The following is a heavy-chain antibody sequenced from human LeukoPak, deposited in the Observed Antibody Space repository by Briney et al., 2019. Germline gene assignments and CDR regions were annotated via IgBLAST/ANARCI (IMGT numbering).Heavy chain of an antibody. D-gene: IGHD1-20*01. V-gene: IGHV4-34*01. J-gene: IGHJ5*02. CDR2: INHSGST. Sequence: SETLSLTCAVSGGSFSCYYWSWIRQPPGKGLEWIGEINHSGSTNYNRSLKSRVTILVDTYKNQFSLKLSSVTAADTAVYYCARGGWGITGTTRTNWFDPWGQGTLVTVSS. CDR3: ARGGWGITGTTRTNWFDP. CDR1: GGSFSCYY.